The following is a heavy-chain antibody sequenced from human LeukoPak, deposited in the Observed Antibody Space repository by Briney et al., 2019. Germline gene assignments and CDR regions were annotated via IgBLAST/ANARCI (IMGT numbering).Heavy chain of an antibody. J-gene: IGHJ4*02. CDR3: ARGLATAAAY. V-gene: IGHV3-7*01. Sequence: GGSLRLSCADSGFTFSKYWMSWVRQAPGKGLEWVANIDQDGSQKYYVDSVKGRFTISRDNAKSSVFLQMNSLRAEDTALYYCARGLATAAAYWGQGTLVTVSS. CDR1: GFTFSKYW. D-gene: IGHD6-13*01. CDR2: IDQDGSQK.